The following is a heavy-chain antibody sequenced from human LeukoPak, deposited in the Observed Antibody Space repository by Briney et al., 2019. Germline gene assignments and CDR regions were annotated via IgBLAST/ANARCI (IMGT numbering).Heavy chain of an antibody. CDR2: IGTSTSNI. J-gene: IGHJ4*02. Sequence: GGSLRLSCAASGFTFRDYGMNWVRQAPGKGLEWVSYIGTSTSNIYYADSVKGRFTISRDNAKNSLYLQMNSLRDEDTAVYYCARTWGDGYNYWGQGTLVTVSS. CDR1: GFTFRDYG. CDR3: ARTWGDGYNY. V-gene: IGHV3-48*02. D-gene: IGHD5-24*01.